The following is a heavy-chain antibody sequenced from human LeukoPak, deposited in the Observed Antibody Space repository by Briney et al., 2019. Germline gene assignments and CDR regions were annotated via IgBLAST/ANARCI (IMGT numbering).Heavy chain of an antibody. CDR1: GYTFTGYY. CDR3: ARDLGISGWYAPPLGYFDY. D-gene: IGHD6-19*01. V-gene: IGHV1-2*02. Sequence: ASVKVSCKASGYTFTGYYMHWVRQAPGQGLEWMGWINPNSGGTNYAQKFQGRVTMTRDTSISTAYMELSRLRSDDTAVYYCARDLGISGWYAPPLGYFDYWGQGTLVTVSS. CDR2: INPNSGGT. J-gene: IGHJ4*02.